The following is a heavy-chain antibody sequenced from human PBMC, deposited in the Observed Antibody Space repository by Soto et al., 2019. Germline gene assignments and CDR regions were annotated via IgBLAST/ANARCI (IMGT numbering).Heavy chain of an antibody. J-gene: IGHJ4*02. Sequence: GGSLRLSCAASGFTFSSYAMSWFRQAPGKGLERVSAISGSGGSTYYADSVKGRFTISRDNSKNTLYLQMNSLRAEDTAVYYCAKGGGSAPTGYWGQGTLVTVSS. CDR2: ISGSGGST. D-gene: IGHD2-15*01. V-gene: IGHV3-23*01. CDR3: AKGGGSAPTGY. CDR1: GFTFSSYA.